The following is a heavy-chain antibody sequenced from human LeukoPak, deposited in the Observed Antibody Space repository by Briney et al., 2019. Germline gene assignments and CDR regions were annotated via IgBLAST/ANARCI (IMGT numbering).Heavy chain of an antibody. CDR3: ARAEGGGSYLRNYFDY. Sequence: GGSLRLSCAAFGFTFSNYAMHWVRQAPGKGLEYVSAISINGGSTYYANSVKGRFTISRDNSKNTLYLQMGSLRAEDMAVYYCARAEGGGSYLRNYFDYWGQGTLVTVSS. J-gene: IGHJ4*02. CDR2: ISINGGST. V-gene: IGHV3-64*01. CDR1: GFTFSNYA. D-gene: IGHD1-26*01.